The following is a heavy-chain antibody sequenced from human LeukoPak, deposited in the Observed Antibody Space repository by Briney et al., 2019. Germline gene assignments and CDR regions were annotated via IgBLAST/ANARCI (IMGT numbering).Heavy chain of an antibody. CDR2: IYYSGST. CDR3: ARSYYDFWSEWFDP. V-gene: IGHV4-39*01. Sequence: PSETLSLTCTVSGGSISSSSYYWGWIRQPPGKGLEWIGSIYYSGSTYYNPSLKSRVTISVDTSKNQFSLKLSSVTAADTAVYYCARSYYDFWSEWFDPWGQGTLVTVSS. D-gene: IGHD3-3*01. CDR1: GGSISSSSYY. J-gene: IGHJ5*02.